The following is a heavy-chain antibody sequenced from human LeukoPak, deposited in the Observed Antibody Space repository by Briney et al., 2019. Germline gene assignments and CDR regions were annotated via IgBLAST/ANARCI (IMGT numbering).Heavy chain of an antibody. D-gene: IGHD6-13*01. V-gene: IGHV1-18*01. CDR3: ARDASYSSSWHQTRYYYYGMDV. J-gene: IGHJ6*02. Sequence: EASVKVSCKASGYTFTSYGISWVRQAPGQGLEWMGWISAYNGNTNYAQKLQGRVTMTTDTSTSTAYMELRSLRSDDTAVYYCARDASYSSSWHQTRYYYYGMDVWGQGTTVTVSS. CDR1: GYTFTSYG. CDR2: ISAYNGNT.